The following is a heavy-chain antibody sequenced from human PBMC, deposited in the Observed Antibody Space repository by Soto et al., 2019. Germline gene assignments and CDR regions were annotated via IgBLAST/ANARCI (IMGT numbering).Heavy chain of an antibody. D-gene: IGHD6-6*01. CDR3: ATRAGAARPPPLDH. J-gene: IGHJ4*02. CDR2: INYGGTT. CDR1: GDSISSSSVY. V-gene: IGHV4-39*07. Sequence: PSETLSLTCTVSGDSISSSSVYWGWIRQPPGKGLEWIGSINYGGTTSYNPSLNSRISMSVDTSKNQFSLKVSSVTAADTAVYYCATRAGAARPPPLDHWGQGALVTVSS.